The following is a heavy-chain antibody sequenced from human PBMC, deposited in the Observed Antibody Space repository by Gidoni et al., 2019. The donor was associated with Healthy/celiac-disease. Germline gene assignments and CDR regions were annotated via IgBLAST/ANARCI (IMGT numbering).Heavy chain of an antibody. CDR2: IYYSGST. V-gene: IGHV4-59*01. CDR3: ARTYDSSGYGDNWFDP. D-gene: IGHD3-22*01. J-gene: IGHJ5*02. CDR1: GGSISSYY. Sequence: QVQLQESGPGLVKPSETLSLTCTGSGGSISSYYWSWIRQPPGKGLEWIGYIYYSGSTNYNPSLKSRVTISVDTSKTQFSLKLSSVTAADTAVYYCARTYDSSGYGDNWFDPWGQGTLVTVSS.